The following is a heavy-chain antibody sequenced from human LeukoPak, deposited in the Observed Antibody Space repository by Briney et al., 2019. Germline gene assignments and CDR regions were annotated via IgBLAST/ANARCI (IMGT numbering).Heavy chain of an antibody. V-gene: IGHV4-61*01. D-gene: IGHD2-21*02. CDR3: AGRDPPGLRDY. CDR2: IYYSGST. CDR1: GGSVSSGSYY. J-gene: IGHJ4*02. Sequence: SETLSLTCTVSGGSVSSGSYYWSWIRQPPGKGLEWIGYIYYSGSTNYNPSLKSRVTISVDTSKNQFSLKLSSVTAADTAVYYCAGRDPPGLRDYWGQGALVTVSS.